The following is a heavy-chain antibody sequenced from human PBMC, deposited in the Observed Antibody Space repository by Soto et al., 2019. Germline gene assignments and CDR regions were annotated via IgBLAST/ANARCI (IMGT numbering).Heavy chain of an antibody. V-gene: IGHV1-2*02. CDR2: INPNSGGT. D-gene: IGHD2-15*01. CDR3: ACGGYCSGGSCYGPRYYYGMDV. CDR1: GYTFTGYY. Sequence: ASVKVSCKASGYTFTGYYMHWVQQAPGQGLEWMGWINPNSGGTNYAQKFQGRVTMTRDTSISTAYMELSRLRSDDTAVYYCACGGYCSGGSCYGPRYYYGMDVWGQGTTVTVSS. J-gene: IGHJ6*02.